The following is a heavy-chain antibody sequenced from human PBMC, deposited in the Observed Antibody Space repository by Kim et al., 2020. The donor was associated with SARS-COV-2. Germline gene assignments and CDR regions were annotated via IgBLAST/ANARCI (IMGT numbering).Heavy chain of an antibody. V-gene: IGHV4-39*01. J-gene: IGHJ6*03. CDR3: ARLRNYYYYMDV. Sequence: YYSPTLKSRVTISVDTSKNQFSLKLSSVTAADTAVYYCARLRNYYYYMDVWGKGTTVTVSS.